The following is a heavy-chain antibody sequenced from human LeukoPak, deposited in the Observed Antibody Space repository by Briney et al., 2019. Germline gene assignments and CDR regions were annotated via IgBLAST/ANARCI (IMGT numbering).Heavy chain of an antibody. D-gene: IGHD5-18*01. Sequence: SGGSLRLSCAASGFTFSSYGMHWVRQAPGKGLEWVAVISYDGSNKYYADSVKGRFTISRDNSKNTLYLQMNSLRAEDTAVYYCAKDRDQLWLHQDFDYWGREPWSPSPQ. CDR3: AKDRDQLWLHQDFDY. CDR2: ISYDGSNK. CDR1: GFTFSSYG. J-gene: IGHJ4*02. V-gene: IGHV3-30*18.